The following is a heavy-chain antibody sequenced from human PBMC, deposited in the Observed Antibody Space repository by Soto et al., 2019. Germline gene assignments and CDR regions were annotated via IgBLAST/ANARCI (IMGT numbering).Heavy chain of an antibody. CDR2: IVVGSGNT. J-gene: IGHJ3*02. CDR1: GFTFIRSP. V-gene: IGHV1-58*02. CDR3: AAGGETDAFDI. D-gene: IGHD3-10*01. Sequence: ASVKVSCKASGFTFIRSPMQWVRQARGQHLEWVGWIVVGSGNTKYAQKFQERVTITRDMSTSTAYMELSSLRSEDTAVYYCAAGGETDAFDIWGQGTMVTVSS.